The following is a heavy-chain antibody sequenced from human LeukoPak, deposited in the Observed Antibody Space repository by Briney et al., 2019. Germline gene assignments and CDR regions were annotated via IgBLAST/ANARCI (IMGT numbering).Heavy chain of an antibody. D-gene: IGHD3-3*02. Sequence: ASVKVSCKASGYTFTKYGISWVRQPPGQGLERMGWIGVYNGNTEYAQKFQGRVIMTTDTSTSTAYMELRSLRSDDTAVYYCSRASFFRGRRKDDAFDIWGQGTMVTVSS. CDR1: GYTFTKYG. CDR2: IGVYNGNT. J-gene: IGHJ3*02. CDR3: SRASFFRGRRKDDAFDI. V-gene: IGHV1-18*01.